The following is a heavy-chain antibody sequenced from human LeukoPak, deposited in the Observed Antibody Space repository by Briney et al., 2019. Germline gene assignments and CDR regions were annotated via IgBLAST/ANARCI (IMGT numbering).Heavy chain of an antibody. CDR2: TNHSGST. D-gene: IGHD2-15*01. CDR1: GGSFSGYY. CDR3: ARKRLLLWDYYYGMDV. Sequence: SETLSLTCAVYGGSFSGYYWSWIRQPPGKGLEWIGETNHSGSTNYNPSLKSRVTISVDTSKNQFSLKLSSVTAADTAVYYCARKRLLLWDYYYGMDVWGQGTTVTVSS. J-gene: IGHJ6*02. V-gene: IGHV4-34*01.